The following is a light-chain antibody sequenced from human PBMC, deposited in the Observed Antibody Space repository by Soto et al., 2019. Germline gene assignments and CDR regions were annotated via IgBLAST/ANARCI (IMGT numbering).Light chain of an antibody. CDR3: QSYDSSLSVV. CDR1: SSNIGAGYD. Sequence: QSVLTQPPSVSGAPGXRVTISCTGSSSNIGAGYDVHWYQQLPGTAPKLLIYGNSNRPSGVPDRFSGSKSGTSASLAITGLQAEDEADYYCQSYDSSLSVVFRGGTKLTVL. V-gene: IGLV1-40*01. J-gene: IGLJ2*01. CDR2: GNS.